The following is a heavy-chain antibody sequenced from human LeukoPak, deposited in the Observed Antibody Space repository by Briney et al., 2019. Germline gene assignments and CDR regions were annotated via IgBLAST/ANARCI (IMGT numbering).Heavy chain of an antibody. CDR1: GFTVSSTY. J-gene: IGHJ3*02. D-gene: IGHD3-3*01. CDR3: ARDRDGAYYDFWSGSRAFDI. CDR2: IYHSGST. Sequence: GSLRLSCAASGFTVSSTYMSWVRQPPGKGLEWIGEIYHSGSTNYNPSLKSRVTISVDKSKNQFSLKLSSVTAADTAVYYCARDRDGAYYDFWSGSRAFDIWGQGTMVTVSS. V-gene: IGHV4-4*02.